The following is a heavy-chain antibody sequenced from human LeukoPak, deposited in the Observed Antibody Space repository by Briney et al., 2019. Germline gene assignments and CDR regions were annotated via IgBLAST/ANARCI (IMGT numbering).Heavy chain of an antibody. J-gene: IGHJ4*02. Sequence: GGSLRLSCAASGFTFSSYSMNWVRQAPGKGLEWVSSISSSSSYIYYADSVKGRFTISRDNAKNSLYLQINSLRAEDTAVYYCARDLLMGILDYWGQGTLVTVSS. CDR2: ISSSSSYI. CDR3: ARDLLMGILDY. V-gene: IGHV3-21*01. D-gene: IGHD2-8*01. CDR1: GFTFSSYS.